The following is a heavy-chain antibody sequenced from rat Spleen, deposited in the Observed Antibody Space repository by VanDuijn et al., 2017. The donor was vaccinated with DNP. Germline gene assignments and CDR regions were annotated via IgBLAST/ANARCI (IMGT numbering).Heavy chain of an antibody. CDR2: ITNAGGST. D-gene: IGHD1-9*01. J-gene: IGHJ2*01. V-gene: IGHV5-31*01. Sequence: EVQLVESGGGPVQPGRSLKLSCVASGFIFSNYWMTWIRQAPGKGLEWIASITNAGGSTYYPDSVKGRFTISRDDAKSTLYLQMNSLRSEDTATYYCTRGYYGYTYLFDYWGQGVMVTVSS. CDR3: TRGYYGYTYLFDY. CDR1: GFIFSNYW.